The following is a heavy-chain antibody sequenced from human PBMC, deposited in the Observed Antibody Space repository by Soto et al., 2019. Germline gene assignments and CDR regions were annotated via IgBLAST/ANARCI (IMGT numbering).Heavy chain of an antibody. CDR1: GYTFTYYP. D-gene: IGHD2-15*01. CDR3: AREPPCGGRCYDNYFDP. Sequence: ASVKVSCKASGYTFTYYPIHWVRQAPGQRLEWMGWINIGNGNTASSQKFQDRVTITRETSASTAYMELTSLRSEDTAVYYCAREPPCGGRCYDNYFDPWGQGTLVTVS. J-gene: IGHJ5*02. CDR2: INIGNGNT. V-gene: IGHV1-3*04.